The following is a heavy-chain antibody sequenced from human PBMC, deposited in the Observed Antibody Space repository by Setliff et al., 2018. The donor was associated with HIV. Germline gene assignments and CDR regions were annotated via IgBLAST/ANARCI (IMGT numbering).Heavy chain of an antibody. V-gene: IGHV1-69*02. Sequence: SVKVSCKASGGTFSSYTISWVRQAPGQGLEWMGRIIPILGIANYAQKFQGRVTMTRDTSTSTVYMELSSLRSEDTAVYYCAGESSIAVAEYFQHWGQGTLVTVSS. CDR3: AGESSIAVAEYFQH. D-gene: IGHD6-19*01. CDR1: GGTFSSYT. J-gene: IGHJ1*01. CDR2: IIPILGIA.